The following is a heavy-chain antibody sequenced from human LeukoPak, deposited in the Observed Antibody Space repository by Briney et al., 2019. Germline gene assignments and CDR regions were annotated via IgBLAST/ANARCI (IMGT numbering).Heavy chain of an antibody. V-gene: IGHV3-21*01. CDR2: ISLAGTYI. D-gene: IGHD2-15*01. J-gene: IGHJ3*01. Sequence: GGTLRLSCEASGFTFSSYGMSWVRQSPGKGLEWVASISLAGTYIDYADSVKGRFTISRDNGNNSLCLEMTSLRADDTAVYYCARGFCSGGTCYRITGTFDVWGHGTMVSVSS. CDR1: GFTFSSYG. CDR3: ARGFCSGGTCYRITGTFDV.